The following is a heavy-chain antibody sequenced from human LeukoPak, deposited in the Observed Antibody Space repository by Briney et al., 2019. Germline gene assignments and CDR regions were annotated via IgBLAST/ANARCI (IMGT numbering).Heavy chain of an antibody. J-gene: IGHJ4*02. D-gene: IGHD3-22*01. Sequence: GRSLRLSCAASGFTFDDYAMHWVRQAPGKGLKWVSGISWNSGSIGYADSVKGRFTISRDNAKNSLYLQMNSLRAEDTALYYCAKDLSRAGYYDSSNILGYFDYWGQGTLVTVSS. CDR3: AKDLSRAGYYDSSNILGYFDY. CDR1: GFTFDDYA. V-gene: IGHV3-9*01. CDR2: ISWNSGSI.